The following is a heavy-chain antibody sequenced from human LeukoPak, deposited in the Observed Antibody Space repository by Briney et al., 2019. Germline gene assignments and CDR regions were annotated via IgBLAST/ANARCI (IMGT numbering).Heavy chain of an antibody. D-gene: IGHD6-13*01. CDR1: GLRFRNYG. CDR3: ARDLSRYSSSWYLDY. Sequence: QSGGSLRLSCVVSGLRFRNYGMHWVRQAPGKGLEWVAVIYYDGSNQYYVDSVKGRFTVSRDNAKNTLYLQMDSLRAEDTAVYYCARDLSRYSSSWYLDYWGQGTLVTVSS. CDR2: IYYDGSNQ. V-gene: IGHV3-30*03. J-gene: IGHJ4*02.